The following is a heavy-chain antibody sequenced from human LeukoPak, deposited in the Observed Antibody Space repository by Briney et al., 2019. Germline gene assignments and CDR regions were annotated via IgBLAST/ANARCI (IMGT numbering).Heavy chain of an antibody. CDR1: GYTFTSYW. D-gene: IGHD3-16*02. CDR3: ARGGSYRNWFDP. Sequence: GESLKISCKGSGYTFTSYWIGWVRQMPGKGLERMGIIYPGDSVTKYSPSFQGQVTISADKSISTAYLQWSSLQASDTAMYYCARGGSYRNWFDPWGQGTLVTVSS. V-gene: IGHV5-51*01. CDR2: IYPGDSVT. J-gene: IGHJ5*02.